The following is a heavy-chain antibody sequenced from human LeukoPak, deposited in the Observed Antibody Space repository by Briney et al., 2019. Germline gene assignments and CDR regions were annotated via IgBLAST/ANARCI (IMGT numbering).Heavy chain of an antibody. CDR1: AFTFSSYA. CDR2: ISSSGGTI. J-gene: IGHJ4*02. CDR3: AKAGPGFGFDY. V-gene: IGHV3-48*03. D-gene: IGHD3-10*01. Sequence: GGSLRLSCAASAFTFSSYAMSWVRQAPGKGLEWVSDISSSGGTIDYADSVKGRCSISRDNTKNSLYLHMNSLRAEDTAVYYCAKAGPGFGFDYWGQGTLVTVSS.